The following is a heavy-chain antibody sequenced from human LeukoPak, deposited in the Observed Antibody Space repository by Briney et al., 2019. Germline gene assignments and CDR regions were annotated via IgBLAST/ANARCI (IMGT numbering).Heavy chain of an antibody. Sequence: SETLSLTCAVYGGSFSGYYWSWIRQPPGKGLEWIGEINHSGSTNYNPSLKSRVTISVDTSKNQFSLKLSSVTAADTAVYYCARERSRVQYFQHWGQGTLVTVSP. D-gene: IGHD2-15*01. CDR1: GGSFSGYY. CDR3: ARERSRVQYFQH. V-gene: IGHV4-34*01. J-gene: IGHJ1*01. CDR2: INHSGST.